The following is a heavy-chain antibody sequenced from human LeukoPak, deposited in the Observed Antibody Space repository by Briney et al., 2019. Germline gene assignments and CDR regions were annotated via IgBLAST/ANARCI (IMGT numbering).Heavy chain of an antibody. CDR3: PRDYYDSSGYHNY. J-gene: IGHJ4*02. Sequence: GGSLRLSCAASGFTFSSYSMNWVRQAPGKGLEWVSYISSSGSTIYYADSVKGRFTISRDNAKNSLYLQMNSLRAEDTAVYYCPRDYYDSSGYHNYWGQGTLVTVSS. D-gene: IGHD3-22*01. CDR2: ISSSGSTI. V-gene: IGHV3-48*01. CDR1: GFTFSSYS.